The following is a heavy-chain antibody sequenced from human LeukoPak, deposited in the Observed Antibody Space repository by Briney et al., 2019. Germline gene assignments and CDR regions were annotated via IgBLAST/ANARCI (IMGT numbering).Heavy chain of an antibody. D-gene: IGHD3-22*01. CDR3: SRGSRYSSGYDYIDQ. CDR1: VGSISSGSDY. V-gene: IGHV4-61*02. CDR2: SYSSGST. Sequence: PSETLSLTCTVSVGSISSGSDYCSWIRQPAGKGLEWIGRSYSSGSTNYNPSLKSRVSISVDTSKNQFSLRLSSVTAADTAVYYGSRGSRYSSGYDYIDQWGQGTLVTVSS. J-gene: IGHJ4*02.